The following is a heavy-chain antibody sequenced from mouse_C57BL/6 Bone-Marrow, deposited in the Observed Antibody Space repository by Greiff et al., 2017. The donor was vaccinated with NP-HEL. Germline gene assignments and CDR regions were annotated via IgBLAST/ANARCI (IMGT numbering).Heavy chain of an antibody. Sequence: VKLQESGAELARPGASVKLSCKASGYTFTSYGISWVKQRTGQGLEWIGEIYPRSGNTYYNEKFKGKATLTADKSSSTAYMELRSLTSEDSAVYFCAICYYGSSVYYFDYWGQGTTLTVSS. CDR1: GYTFTSYG. J-gene: IGHJ2*01. D-gene: IGHD1-1*01. V-gene: IGHV1-81*01. CDR2: IYPRSGNT. CDR3: AICYYGSSVYYFDY.